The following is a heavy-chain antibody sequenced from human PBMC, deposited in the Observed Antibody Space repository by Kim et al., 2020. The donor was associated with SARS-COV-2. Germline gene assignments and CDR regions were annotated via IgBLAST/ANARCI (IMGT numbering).Heavy chain of an antibody. J-gene: IGHJ6*02. Sequence: GGSLRLSCAASGFTFSDYYMNWIRQAPGKGLEWVSYISSSGSTIYYADSVKGRFTISRDNAKNSLYLQMNSLRAEDTAVYYCARDRAVPFLIGVKRYGMDVWGQGTTVTVSS. CDR2: ISSSGSTI. D-gene: IGHD3-10*01. CDR1: GFTFSDYY. CDR3: ARDRAVPFLIGVKRYGMDV. V-gene: IGHV3-11*01.